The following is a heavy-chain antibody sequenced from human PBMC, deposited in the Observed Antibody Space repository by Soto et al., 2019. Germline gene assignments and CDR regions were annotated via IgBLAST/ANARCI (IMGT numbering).Heavy chain of an antibody. J-gene: IGHJ4*02. CDR1: GYSFTAFH. Sequence: GASVKVSCKASGYSFTAFHMHWVRQAPGLGLQWMGIINPNLGHSNTAQRFQGRVAMTWDTSTNTVYMELSSLRSDDTAVYYCARAPYSTSSFFFDHWGQGTPVTVSS. D-gene: IGHD6-6*01. CDR3: ARAPYSTSSFFFDH. CDR2: INPNLGHS. V-gene: IGHV1-46*01.